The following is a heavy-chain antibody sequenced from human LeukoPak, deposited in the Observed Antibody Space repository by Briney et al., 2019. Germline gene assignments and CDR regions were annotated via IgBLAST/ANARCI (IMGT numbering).Heavy chain of an antibody. J-gene: IGHJ2*01. V-gene: IGHV3-9*01. Sequence: PGGSLRLSCAASGFPFGDNAMHWVRQAPGRGLEWVSAISWNSGSIGYADSVKGRFTISRDNAKNSLYLQMSSLRAEDTAVYYCTRGILGSYYFDLWGRGTLVTVSS. CDR2: ISWNSGSI. D-gene: IGHD3-16*01. CDR1: GFPFGDNA. CDR3: TRGILGSYYFDL.